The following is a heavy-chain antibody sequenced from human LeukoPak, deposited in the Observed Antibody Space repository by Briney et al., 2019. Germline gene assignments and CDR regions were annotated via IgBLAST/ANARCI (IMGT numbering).Heavy chain of an antibody. J-gene: IGHJ3*01. CDR1: GDTFTGYS. CDR3: AGSNGWYAFEV. CDR2: ISAYNGKT. Sequence: ASVKVSCRASGDTFTGYSIIWVRQAPGQGLEWMGWISAYNGKTNYPQKVQGRVTISTDTSTSTAYMELRSLRSDDTAVYYCAGSNGWYAFEVWGQGTMVTVYS. V-gene: IGHV1-18*01. D-gene: IGHD6-19*01.